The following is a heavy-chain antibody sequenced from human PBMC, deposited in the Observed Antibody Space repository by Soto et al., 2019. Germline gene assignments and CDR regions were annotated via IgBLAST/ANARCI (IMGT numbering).Heavy chain of an antibody. CDR2: ISGSGGGT. CDR1: GFTFSSYA. D-gene: IGHD2-2*01. CDR3: AKVPLPNIVVVPGALDF. Sequence: EVQLLESGGGLAQPGASLRLSCAASGFTFSSYAMNWVRQAPGKGLEWVSSISGSGGGTYYVGSVKGRFTISRDNSKNTLYLQMNNLRGEDTAVYFCAKVPLPNIVVVPGALDFWGQGTLVSVSS. J-gene: IGHJ4*02. V-gene: IGHV3-23*01.